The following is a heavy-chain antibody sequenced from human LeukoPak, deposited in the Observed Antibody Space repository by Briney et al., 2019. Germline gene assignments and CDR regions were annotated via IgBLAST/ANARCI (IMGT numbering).Heavy chain of an antibody. Sequence: SETLSLTCAVYGGSFSGYYWSWIRQPPGRGLEWIGEINHSGSTNYNPSLKRRVTISVDTSKNQFSLKLSSVTAADTAVYYCAREETGSGGSLDYWGQGTLVTVSS. CDR2: INHSGST. CDR1: GGSFSGYY. V-gene: IGHV4-34*01. J-gene: IGHJ4*02. CDR3: AREETGSGGSLDY. D-gene: IGHD6-19*01.